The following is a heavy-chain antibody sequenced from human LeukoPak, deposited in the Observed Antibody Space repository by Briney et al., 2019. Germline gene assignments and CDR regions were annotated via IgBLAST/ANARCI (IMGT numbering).Heavy chain of an antibody. CDR2: IYTSGST. CDR1: GGSISSGSYY. Sequence: SETLSLTCTVSGGSISSGSYYWSWIRQPAGKGLEWIGRIYTSGSTNYNPSLKSRVTISVDTSKNQFSLKLSSVTAADTAVYYCARGQLRFLEWLSFNWFDPWGQGTLVTASS. CDR3: ARGQLRFLEWLSFNWFDP. D-gene: IGHD3-3*01. V-gene: IGHV4-61*02. J-gene: IGHJ5*02.